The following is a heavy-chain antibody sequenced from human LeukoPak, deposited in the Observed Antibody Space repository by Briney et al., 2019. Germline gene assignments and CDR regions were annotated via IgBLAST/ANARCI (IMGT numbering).Heavy chain of an antibody. CDR1: DGSISSSY. Sequence: SETLSLTCTISDGSISSSYWNWIRQPPGKGLEWIGYIYYSGYTNYNPSLKSRVTISVDTSKNQFSLKLSSVTAADTAVYYCARQHSSGWYVFDYWGQGTLVTVSS. V-gene: IGHV4-59*08. CDR2: IYYSGYT. J-gene: IGHJ4*02. CDR3: ARQHSSGWYVFDY. D-gene: IGHD6-19*01.